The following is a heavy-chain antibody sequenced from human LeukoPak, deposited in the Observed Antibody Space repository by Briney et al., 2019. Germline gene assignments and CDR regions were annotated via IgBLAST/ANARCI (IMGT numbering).Heavy chain of an antibody. CDR1: GGTFSSSS. Sequence: VASVKVSCKASGGTFSSSSISWVRQAPGQGLEWTGRIIPIVNIANYAQKFQGRVTITADKSTNTAYMELRSLRSEDTAVYYCARENEPIDHWGQGTLVTVSS. CDR3: ARENEPIDH. V-gene: IGHV1-69*04. CDR2: IIPIVNIA. J-gene: IGHJ5*02.